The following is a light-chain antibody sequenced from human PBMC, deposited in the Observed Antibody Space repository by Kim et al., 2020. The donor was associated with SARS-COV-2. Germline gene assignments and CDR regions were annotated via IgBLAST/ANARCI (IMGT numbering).Light chain of an antibody. CDR1: QSISSY. J-gene: IGKJ3*01. Sequence: DIQMTQSPSSLSASVGDTVTITCRASQSISSYLNLYQQKPGKAPKLLIYAASSLQSGVPSRFSGSGSGTDFTLTISSLQPEDFATYYCQQSYSTLITFGPGTKVDIK. CDR2: AAS. V-gene: IGKV1-39*01. CDR3: QQSYSTLIT.